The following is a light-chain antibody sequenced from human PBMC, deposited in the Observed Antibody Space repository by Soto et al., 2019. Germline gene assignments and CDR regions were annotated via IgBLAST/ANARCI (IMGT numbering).Light chain of an antibody. Sequence: IQMTQSPSTLSASVGDRVTISCRASQSVSRNLDWYQQKPGKAPIVLIFAASSLQSGVPSRFSGSGSGTDFTLTISSLQPEDFATYYCQQSDTTPWTFGQGTKVDIK. CDR3: QQSDTTPWT. CDR1: QSVSRN. V-gene: IGKV1-39*01. J-gene: IGKJ1*01. CDR2: AAS.